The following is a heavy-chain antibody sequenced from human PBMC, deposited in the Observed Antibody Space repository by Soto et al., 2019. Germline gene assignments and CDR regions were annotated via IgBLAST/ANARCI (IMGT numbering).Heavy chain of an antibody. CDR2: IYWDDDK. Sequence: QITLKESGPTLVKPTQTLTLTCTFSGFSLSTSGVDVGWISPPPGKALEWLALIYWDDDKRSSPSLKSKLTITKDTSKNQVVLTMTNMAPLDTATYYCAHRLPYSNSSEYFFDYWGQGTLVTVSS. CDR1: GFSLSTSGVD. J-gene: IGHJ4*02. V-gene: IGHV2-5*02. CDR3: AHRLPYSNSSEYFFDY. D-gene: IGHD6-6*01.